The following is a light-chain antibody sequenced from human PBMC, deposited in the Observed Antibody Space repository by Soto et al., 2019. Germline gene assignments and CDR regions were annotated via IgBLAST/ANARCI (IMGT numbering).Light chain of an antibody. CDR1: QSVSSSY. V-gene: IGKV3-20*01. J-gene: IGKJ3*01. Sequence: EIVLTQSPGTLSLSPGERATLSCRASQSVSSSYLAWYQQKRGQAPRLLIYGASSRAAGIPDRFSGSGSGTNFTLTISRLEPEDFSVYYCHQYGTAPLTFGPGTKVDIK. CDR3: HQYGTAPLT. CDR2: GAS.